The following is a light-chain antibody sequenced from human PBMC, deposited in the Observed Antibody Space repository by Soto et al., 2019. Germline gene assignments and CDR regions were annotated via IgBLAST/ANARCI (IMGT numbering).Light chain of an antibody. CDR3: QQSSSTPWT. J-gene: IGKJ1*01. CDR1: QSISRY. V-gene: IGKV1-39*01. Sequence: DIQMTQSPSSLSASVGDRVTITCRASQSISRYLSWHQQKPGKAPVLLIYAAASLQSGVPSRFSGGGSGTDFTLTISSLQPEDFATYYCQQSSSTPWTFGQGTKLEIK. CDR2: AAA.